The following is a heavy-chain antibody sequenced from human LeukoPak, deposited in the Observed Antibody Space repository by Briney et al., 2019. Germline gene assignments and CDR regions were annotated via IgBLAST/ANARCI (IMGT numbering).Heavy chain of an antibody. V-gene: IGHV3-30*18. J-gene: IGHJ4*02. CDR3: AKDMAATVVTDIIDY. CDR2: ISYDGSNK. Sequence: GGSLRLSCAASGFTFSSYGMHWVRQAPGKGLEWVAVISYDGSNKYYADSVKGRFTISRDNSKNTLYLQMNSLRAEDTAVYYCAKDMAATVVTDIIDYWGQGTLVTVSS. D-gene: IGHD4-23*01. CDR1: GFTFSSYG.